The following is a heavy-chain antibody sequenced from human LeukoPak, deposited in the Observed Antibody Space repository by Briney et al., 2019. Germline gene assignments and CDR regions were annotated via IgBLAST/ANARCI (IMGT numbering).Heavy chain of an antibody. J-gene: IGHJ4*02. Sequence: GGSLRLSCAASEFTVSSNHMTWVRQAPGKGLEWVSIIYSGGSTFYADSVKGRFTITRDNSKNTLYLQMNSLRAEDTAVYYCARGPYDRSGYRFDYWGQGTLVTVSS. CDR1: EFTVSSNH. CDR2: IYSGGST. V-gene: IGHV3-66*01. D-gene: IGHD3-22*01. CDR3: ARGPYDRSGYRFDY.